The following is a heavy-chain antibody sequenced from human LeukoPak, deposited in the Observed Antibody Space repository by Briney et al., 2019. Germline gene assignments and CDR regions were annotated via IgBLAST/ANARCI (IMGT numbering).Heavy chain of an antibody. CDR3: ARDICSSTSCYYVNDAFDI. V-gene: IGHV4-4*07. CDR2: IYTSGST. Sequence: SETLSLTCTVSGGSIISYYWSWIRQPAGKGLDWIGRIYTSGSTNYNPSLKSRVTMSVDTSKNQFSLKLSSVTAADTAVYYCARDICSSTSCYYVNDAFDIWGQGTMVTVSS. D-gene: IGHD2-2*01. CDR1: GGSIISYY. J-gene: IGHJ3*02.